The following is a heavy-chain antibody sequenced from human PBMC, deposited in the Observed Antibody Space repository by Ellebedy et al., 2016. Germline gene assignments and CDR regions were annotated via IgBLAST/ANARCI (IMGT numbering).Heavy chain of an antibody. V-gene: IGHV3-23*01. D-gene: IGHD1-26*01. CDR2: ISGSGGST. CDR3: AKGSSGDYYYYYYMDV. J-gene: IGHJ6*03. CDR1: GFSFRSYW. Sequence: GESLKISXAASGFSFRSYWMSWVRQAPGKGLEWVSAISGSGGSTYYADSVKGRFTISRDNSKNTLYLQMNSLRAEDTAVYYCAKGSSGDYYYYYYMDVWGKGTTVTVSS.